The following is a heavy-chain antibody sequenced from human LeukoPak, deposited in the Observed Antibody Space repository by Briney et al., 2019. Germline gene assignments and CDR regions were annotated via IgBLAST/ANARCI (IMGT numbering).Heavy chain of an antibody. D-gene: IGHD6-13*01. V-gene: IGHV4-61*02. J-gene: IGHJ6*03. CDR1: GGSISSANYY. CDR3: ARDFGSSPDYYYYMDV. Sequence: PSETLSLTCTVSGGSISSANYYWNWIRQPAGKALEWIGRIYTTGNTNYNPSLKSRVTISVNTSQNQFSLQLSSVTAADTAVYYCARDFGSSPDYYYYMDVWGKGTTVTVSS. CDR2: IYTTGNT.